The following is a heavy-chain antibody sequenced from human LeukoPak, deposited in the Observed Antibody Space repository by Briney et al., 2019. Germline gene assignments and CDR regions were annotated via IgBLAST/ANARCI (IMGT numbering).Heavy chain of an antibody. J-gene: IGHJ6*02. CDR1: GFTFSSYA. Sequence: GGSLRLSCAASGFTFSSYAMSWVRQAPGKGLEWVSAISGSGGSTYYADSVKGRFTISRDNAKNSLYLQMNSLRAEDTALYHCARESYSNFISRSYYYYYGMDVWGQGTTVTVSS. V-gene: IGHV3-23*01. CDR3: ARESYSNFISRSYYYYYGMDV. CDR2: ISGSGGST. D-gene: IGHD4-4*01.